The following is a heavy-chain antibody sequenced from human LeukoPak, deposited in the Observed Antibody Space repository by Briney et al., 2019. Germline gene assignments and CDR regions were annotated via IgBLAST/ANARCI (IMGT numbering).Heavy chain of an antibody. J-gene: IGHJ6*03. D-gene: IGHD2-15*01. CDR3: ARAKDEEGDYYSYYMDV. Sequence: VASVKVSCKASGYTFTGYYVHWVRQAPGQGLEWVGWTNANSGGRNYAQKFQGRVTMTRDTSISTAYMELSSLRSDDTAVYYCARAKDEEGDYYSYYMDVWGKGTTVTVSS. CDR2: TNANSGGR. CDR1: GYTFTGYY. V-gene: IGHV1-2*02.